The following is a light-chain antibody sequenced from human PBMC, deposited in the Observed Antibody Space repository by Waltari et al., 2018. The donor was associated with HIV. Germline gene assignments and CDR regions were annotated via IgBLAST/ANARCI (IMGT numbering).Light chain of an antibody. CDR1: ARGTYQD. J-gene: IGLJ3*02. V-gene: IGLV2-14*01. CDR3: TSYLSSATPE. Sequence: QSALAQPASVSGSPGQTITISCTFVARGTYQDVSWYQHRPGQAPKVIIYEVSNRPLGVSPRFSGSKSANTASLTIAGLQFEDEADYFCTSYLSSATPEFGGGTRLTVL. CDR2: EVS.